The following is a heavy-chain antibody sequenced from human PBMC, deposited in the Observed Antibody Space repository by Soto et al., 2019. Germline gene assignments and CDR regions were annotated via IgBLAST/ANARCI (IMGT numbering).Heavy chain of an antibody. V-gene: IGHV3-11*04. CDR2: ISSSGSTI. CDR3: ARDGLKWELHNYYYYGMDV. Sequence: QVQLQESGPGLVKPSQTLSLTCTVSGGSISSGDYYWSWIRQPPGKGLEWVSYISSSGSTIYYAGSVKGRFTISRDNAKNSLYLQMNSLRAEDTAVYYCARDGLKWELHNYYYYGMDVWGQGTTVTVSS. J-gene: IGHJ6*02. D-gene: IGHD1-26*01. CDR1: GGSISSGDYY.